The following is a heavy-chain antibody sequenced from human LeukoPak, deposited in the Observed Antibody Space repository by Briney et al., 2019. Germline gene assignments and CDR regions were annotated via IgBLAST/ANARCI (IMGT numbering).Heavy chain of an antibody. CDR1: GFTFSSYT. J-gene: IGHJ6*03. CDR2: ISSTGTYK. CDR3: ARGGPGNYYYYMDA. V-gene: IGHV3-21*01. Sequence: GGSLRLSCAASGFTFSSYTMNWVRQAPGKGLEWVSSISSTGTYKYYADSVKGRFTISRDNAKNSLYLQMNSLRAEDTAVYYCARGGPGNYYYYMDAWGKGTTVTVSS. D-gene: IGHD3-10*01.